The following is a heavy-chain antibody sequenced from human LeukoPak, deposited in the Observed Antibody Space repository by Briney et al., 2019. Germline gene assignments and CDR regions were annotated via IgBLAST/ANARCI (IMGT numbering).Heavy chain of an antibody. CDR3: ARGNSGYYYYYYMDV. V-gene: IGHV1-18*01. CDR2: ISTYNGNT. J-gene: IGHJ6*03. D-gene: IGHD5-12*01. Sequence: ASVKDSCKASGYTFTSYGISWVRQAPGQGLEWMGWISTYNGNTNYAQKLQGRVTMTTDTSTSTAYMELRSLRSDDTAVYYCARGNSGYYYYYYMDVWGKGTTVTVSS. CDR1: GYTFTSYG.